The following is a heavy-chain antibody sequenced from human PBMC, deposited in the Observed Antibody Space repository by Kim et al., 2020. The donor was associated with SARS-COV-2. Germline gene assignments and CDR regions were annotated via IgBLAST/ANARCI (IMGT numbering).Heavy chain of an antibody. Sequence: GGSLRLSCAASGFTFGSYTMTWVRQAPAKGLEWVSLITGSGVSAYYSDSVKGRFTISRDNSKNTMFLQMNSLRADDTAIYYCARDTLVGATDNVDAWG. V-gene: IGHV3-23*01. J-gene: IGHJ5*01. CDR2: ITGSGVSA. D-gene: IGHD1-26*01. CDR3: ARDTLVGATDNVDA. CDR1: GFTFGSYT.